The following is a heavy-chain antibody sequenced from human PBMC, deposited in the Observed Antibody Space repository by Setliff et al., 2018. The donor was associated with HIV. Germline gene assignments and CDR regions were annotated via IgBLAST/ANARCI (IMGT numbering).Heavy chain of an antibody. D-gene: IGHD3-10*01. Sequence: LRLTCAASGFTFSSYAMSGVRQAPGKGLAWGSGITTSGVSTYYADSVKGRFTIPRDNSKNTVYLQMDSLRPEDTSLYYCARGGLYGSGSYFGWGFLDHWGQGTMVTVSS. V-gene: IGHV3-23*01. J-gene: IGHJ4*02. CDR1: GFTFSSYA. CDR2: ITTSGVST. CDR3: ARGGLYGSGSYFGWGFLDH.